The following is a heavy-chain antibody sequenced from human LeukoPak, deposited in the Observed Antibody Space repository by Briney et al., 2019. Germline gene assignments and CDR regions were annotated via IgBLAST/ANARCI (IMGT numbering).Heavy chain of an antibody. CDR2: ISAYNGNT. CDR1: GYTFTSYN. D-gene: IGHD3-10*01. J-gene: IGHJ6*02. Sequence: ASVKVSCQASGYTFTSYNINWVRQAPGQELEWMGWISAYNGNTNYAQELQGRVTMTTDTSTNTAYMELRSLRPEDTAVYYCAREGAYGSGSYWGYYYGMDVWGQGTTVTVSS. CDR3: AREGAYGSGSYWGYYYGMDV. V-gene: IGHV1-18*01.